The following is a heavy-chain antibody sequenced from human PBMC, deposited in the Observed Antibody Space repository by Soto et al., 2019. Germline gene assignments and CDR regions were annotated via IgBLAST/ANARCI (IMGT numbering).Heavy chain of an antibody. D-gene: IGHD2-8*01. J-gene: IGHJ6*02. CDR1: GFTFQDHA. V-gene: IGHV3-23*01. Sequence: GGSLRLSCAASGFTFQDHAMNWVRQAPGKGLEWLSVVSGSGEHTYYAASVKGRFTISRDNSKKIIYLEMNSLRVEDTALYYCARDRMLYATDYFYPMDLWGQGTTVTVSS. CDR3: ARDRMLYATDYFYPMDL. CDR2: VSGSGEHT.